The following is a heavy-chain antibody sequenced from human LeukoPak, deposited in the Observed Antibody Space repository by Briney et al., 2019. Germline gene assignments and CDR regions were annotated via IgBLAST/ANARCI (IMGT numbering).Heavy chain of an antibody. D-gene: IGHD3-10*01. CDR2: IWFDGSNR. CDR1: GFTFTPHA. J-gene: IGHJ3*02. V-gene: IGHV3-30*02. CDR3: AKGPTYYGSRRAFDI. Sequence: GGSLRLSCAASGFTFTPHAMHWVRQAPGMGLEWVAFIWFDGSNRYYADFVKGRFTISRDNSKNTLYLQMNSMRAEDTAVYYCAKGPTYYGSRRAFDIWGQGTMVTVSS.